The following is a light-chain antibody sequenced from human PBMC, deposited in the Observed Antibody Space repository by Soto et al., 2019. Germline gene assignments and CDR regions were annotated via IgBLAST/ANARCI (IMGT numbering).Light chain of an antibody. Sequence: QSVLTQPASVSGSPGQSITISCTGTSSDVGGYNYVSWYQQHPGKAPKLMIYDVSNRPSGVSNRFSGSKSGNTASLTISGLQAEDEADYYCSSYTSSSPVGFGGGTKVTVL. J-gene: IGLJ3*02. CDR1: SSDVGGYNY. CDR3: SSYTSSSPVG. CDR2: DVS. V-gene: IGLV2-14*01.